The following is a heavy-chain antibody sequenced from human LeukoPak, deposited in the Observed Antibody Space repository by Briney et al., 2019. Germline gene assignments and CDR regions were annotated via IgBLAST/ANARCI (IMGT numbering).Heavy chain of an antibody. CDR3: ARDGVLRFGESSLHYYYGMDV. CDR1: GFSFSSYR. CDR2: IKQGGSEK. Sequence: GESLRLSCAASGFSFSSYRMSWLRQAPGKGLEWVANIKQGGSEKYYMYSVKGRFTISRDNAKNSLYLQMNSLRAEDTAVYYCARDGVLRFGESSLHYYYGMDVWGQGTTVTVSS. J-gene: IGHJ6*02. V-gene: IGHV3-7*01. D-gene: IGHD3-10*01.